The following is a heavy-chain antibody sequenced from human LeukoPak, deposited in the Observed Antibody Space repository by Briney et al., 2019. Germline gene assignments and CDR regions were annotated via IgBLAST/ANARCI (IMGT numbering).Heavy chain of an antibody. CDR1: GGSISSGGYS. J-gene: IGHJ5*02. CDR3: ARVNRLGGTTFGDRYNWFDP. CDR2: IYHSGST. Sequence: SETLSLTCAVSGGSISSGGYSGSWIRQPPGKGLEWLGYIYHSGSTYYNPSLKSRVTISVDRSKNQFSLKLSSVTAADTAVYYCARVNRLGGTTFGDRYNWFDPWGQGTLVTVSS. D-gene: IGHD1-1*01. V-gene: IGHV4-30-2*01.